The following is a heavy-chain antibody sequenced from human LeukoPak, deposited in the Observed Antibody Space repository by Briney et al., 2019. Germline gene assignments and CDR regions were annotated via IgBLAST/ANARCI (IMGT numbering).Heavy chain of an antibody. J-gene: IGHJ3*01. CDR2: ISSNGGNT. D-gene: IGHD3-22*01. CDR3: VKGFPHYYDSSGFGAFDV. Sequence: PGGSLRLSCSASGFTFSFYAMGWVRQAPGKGLGYVSAISSNGGNTYYADSLKGRFTISRDNSKNTLYLQLHSLRADDTAVYYCVKGFPHYYDSSGFGAFDVWGQGTIVTVSS. V-gene: IGHV3-64D*09. CDR1: GFTFSFYA.